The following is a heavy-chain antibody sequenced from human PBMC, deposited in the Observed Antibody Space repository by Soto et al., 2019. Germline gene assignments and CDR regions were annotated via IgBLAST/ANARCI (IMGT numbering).Heavy chain of an antibody. CDR1: GGSTTNYY. V-gene: IGHV4-4*07. Sequence: QVQLQESGPGLVKPSETLSLTCTVSGGSTTNYYWSWLRQPAGKGLEYIGRIYGSGRTNYNPSLKHRVTMSVSLNQMSLRLTSVTAADTAVYYCARDFAVNTALDYWYFDLWGRGALVTVSS. CDR3: ARDFAVNTALDYWYFDL. D-gene: IGHD5-18*01. CDR2: IYGSGRT. J-gene: IGHJ2*01.